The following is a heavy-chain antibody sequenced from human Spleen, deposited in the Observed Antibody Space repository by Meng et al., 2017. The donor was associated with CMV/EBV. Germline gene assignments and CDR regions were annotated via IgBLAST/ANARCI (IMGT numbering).Heavy chain of an antibody. CDR2: INPNSGDT. V-gene: IGHV1-2*02. CDR1: GYSVTSNY. Sequence: ASVKVSCKASGYSVTSNYMHWVRQAPGQGHEWLGWINPNSGDTNYAQKFQGRVTMTRDTSISTAYMELSRLRFDDTAVYYCAREWELPRDFDYWGQGTLVTVSS. D-gene: IGHD1-26*01. J-gene: IGHJ4*02. CDR3: AREWELPRDFDY.